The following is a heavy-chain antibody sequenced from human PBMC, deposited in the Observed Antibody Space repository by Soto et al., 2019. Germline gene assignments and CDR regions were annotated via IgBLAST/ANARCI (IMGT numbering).Heavy chain of an antibody. J-gene: IGHJ4*02. D-gene: IGHD2-15*01. V-gene: IGHV3-9*01. CDR3: AKAGYCSGGSCYPLDY. Sequence: EVQLVESGGGLVQPGRSLRLSCAASGFTFDDYAMHWVRQAPGKGLERVSGISWNSGSIGYADSVKGRFTIARDNAKNSLYLQMNSLRAEDTALYYCAKAGYCSGGSCYPLDYWGQGTLVIVSS. CDR2: ISWNSGSI. CDR1: GFTFDDYA.